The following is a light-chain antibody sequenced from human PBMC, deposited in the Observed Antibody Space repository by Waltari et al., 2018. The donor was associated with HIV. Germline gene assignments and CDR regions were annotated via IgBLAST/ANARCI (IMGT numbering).Light chain of an antibody. J-gene: IGLJ1*01. CDR3: AAWDDSLSGSYV. CDR1: SFNVGRNF. Sequence: QSVLTQPPSASGTPGQRVTISCSGSSFNVGRNFVSCYQQVPGTAPKVLIFRDNQRPSGVPDRFSGSKSGASASLAISGLRSEDEADYYCAAWDDSLSGSYVFGPGTKVTVL. CDR2: RDN. V-gene: IGLV1-47*01.